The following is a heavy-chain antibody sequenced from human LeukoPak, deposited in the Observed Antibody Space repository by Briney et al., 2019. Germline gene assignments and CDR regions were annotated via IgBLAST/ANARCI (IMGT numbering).Heavy chain of an antibody. CDR3: AKDSSSGYYYPNTAFDY. D-gene: IGHD3-22*01. V-gene: IGHV3-23*01. Sequence: GGSLRLSCAASGFTFSSYAMSWVRQAPGKGLEWVSAISGSGGSTYYADSVKGRFTISRDNSKNTLYLQMNSLRAEDTAVYYCAKDSSSGYYYPNTAFDYWGQGTLVTVSS. CDR1: GFTFSSYA. J-gene: IGHJ4*02. CDR2: ISGSGGST.